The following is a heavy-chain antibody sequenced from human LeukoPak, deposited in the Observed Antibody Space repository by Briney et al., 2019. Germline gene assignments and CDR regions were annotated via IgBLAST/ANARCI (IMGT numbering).Heavy chain of an antibody. CDR2: IYTSGST. CDR1: GGSISSGGYY. J-gene: IGHJ5*02. Sequence: SETLSLTCTVSGGSISSGGYYWSWIRQHPGKGLEWIGRIYTSGSTNYNPSLKSRVTMSVDTSKNQFSLKLSSVTAADTAVYYCARVSYCSGGSCFWFDPWSQGTLVTVSS. CDR3: ARVSYCSGGSCFWFDP. V-gene: IGHV4-61*02. D-gene: IGHD2-15*01.